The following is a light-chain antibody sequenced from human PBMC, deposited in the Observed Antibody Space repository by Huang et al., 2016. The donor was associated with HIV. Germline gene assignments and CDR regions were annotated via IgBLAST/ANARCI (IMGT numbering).Light chain of an antibody. V-gene: IGKV2-30*01. CDR2: KVS. CDR3: MQGTHWPPT. CDR1: QGLVYGDGNTY. Sequence: DVVMTQSPLSLPVSLGQPAAISCRSSQGLVYGDGNTYLNWFHQRPGQSPRRLIYKVSKRDSGVPDRFSGSGSGTDVTLKISRVEAEDVGVYYCMQGTHWPPTFGGGTKVEIK. J-gene: IGKJ4*01.